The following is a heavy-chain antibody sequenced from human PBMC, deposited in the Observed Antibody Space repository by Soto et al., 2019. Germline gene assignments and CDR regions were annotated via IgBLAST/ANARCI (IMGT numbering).Heavy chain of an antibody. CDR1: GGSISSSSYY. CDR2: IYYSGST. D-gene: IGHD3-3*01. V-gene: IGHV4-39*01. Sequence: QLQLQESGPGLVKPSETLSLTCTVSGGSISSSSYYWGWIRQPPGKGLEWIGSIYYSGSTYYNPSLKSRVTISVDTSKNQFSLKLSSVTAADTAVYYCARRGYDFWSVKGAFDIWGQGTMVTVSS. CDR3: ARRGYDFWSVKGAFDI. J-gene: IGHJ3*02.